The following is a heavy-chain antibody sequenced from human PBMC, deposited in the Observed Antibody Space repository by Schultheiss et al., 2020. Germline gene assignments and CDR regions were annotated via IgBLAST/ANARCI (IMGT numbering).Heavy chain of an antibody. J-gene: IGHJ5*02. CDR1: GFTFDDYG. CDR2: ISSSGST. Sequence: GGSLRLSCAASGFTFDDYGMSWVRQAPGKGLEWVSYISSSGSTYYADSVKGRFTISRDNSKNTLYLQMNSLRAEDTAVYYCAKDRRITIFGVVISGCRGFDPWGQGTLVNGCS. D-gene: IGHD3-3*01. CDR3: AKDRRITIFGVVISGCRGFDP. V-gene: IGHV3-23*01.